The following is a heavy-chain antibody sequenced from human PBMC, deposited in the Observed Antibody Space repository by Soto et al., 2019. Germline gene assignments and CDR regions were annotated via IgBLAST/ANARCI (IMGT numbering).Heavy chain of an antibody. Sequence: SESLSLTCAFYGGSFGDFYWSWVRQSPGKGLEWIGEISHDGGTNYSPSLASRISISADTSKNQFSLHLKSVTAADTGLYYCARGQLVWYGDLTPYYRDMDVWGQGTTVTVSS. CDR1: GGSFGDFY. D-gene: IGHD3-10*01. V-gene: IGHV4-34*01. J-gene: IGHJ6*02. CDR2: ISHDGGT. CDR3: ARGQLVWYGDLTPYYRDMDV.